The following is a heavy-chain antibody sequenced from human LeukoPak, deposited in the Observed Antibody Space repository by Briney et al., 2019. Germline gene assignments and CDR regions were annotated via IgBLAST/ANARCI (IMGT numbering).Heavy chain of an antibody. CDR2: ISAYNGNT. Sequence: ASVKVSCKASGYTFTSYGISWVRQAPGQGLEWMGWISAYNGNTNYAQKLQGRVTMTTDTSTNTAYMELRSLRSDGTAVYYCARDGAGRYYDSSGYYGDYWGQGTLVTVSS. V-gene: IGHV1-18*01. D-gene: IGHD3-22*01. CDR3: ARDGAGRYYDSSGYYGDY. J-gene: IGHJ4*02. CDR1: GYTFTSYG.